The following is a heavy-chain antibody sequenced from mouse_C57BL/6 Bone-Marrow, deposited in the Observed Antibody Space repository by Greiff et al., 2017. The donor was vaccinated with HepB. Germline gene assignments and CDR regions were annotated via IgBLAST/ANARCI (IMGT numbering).Heavy chain of an antibody. CDR3: VRPYDYDDDGSAMDY. CDR1: GFTFNTYA. D-gene: IGHD2-4*01. V-gene: IGHV10-3*01. CDR2: IRSKGSNYAT. Sequence: EVQRVESGGGLVQPKGSLKLSCAASGFTFNTYAMHWVRQAPGKGLEWVARIRSKGSNYATYYADSVTDRFTISRDDSQSMLYLQMNNLKTEDTAMYYCVRPYDYDDDGSAMDYWGQGTSVTVSS. J-gene: IGHJ4*01.